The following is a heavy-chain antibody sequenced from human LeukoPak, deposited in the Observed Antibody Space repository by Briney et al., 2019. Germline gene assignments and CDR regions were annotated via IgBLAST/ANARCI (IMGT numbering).Heavy chain of an antibody. V-gene: IGHV3-30*02. CDR1: GFTFSSYG. CDR2: IRYDGSNK. J-gene: IGHJ3*02. Sequence: PGGSLRLSCAASGFTFSSYGMHWVRQAPGKGLEWVAFIRYDGSNKYYADSVKGRFTISRDNSKNTLYLQMNSLRAEDTAVYYCAKDLGAAAGTLYAFDIWGQGTMVTVSS. D-gene: IGHD6-13*01. CDR3: AKDLGAAAGTLYAFDI.